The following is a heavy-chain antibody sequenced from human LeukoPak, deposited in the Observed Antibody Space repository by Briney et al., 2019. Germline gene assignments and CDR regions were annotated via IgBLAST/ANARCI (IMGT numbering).Heavy chain of an antibody. J-gene: IGHJ3*02. CDR3: ARKRSPGAFDI. CDR1: GFNFSDYY. Sequence: GGSLRLSCEASGFNFSDYYMSWIRQAPGKGLEWLSYISTSSNTIYYAESVKGRFTISRDNAKNSLYLQMNSLRAEDTAVYYCARKRSPGAFDIWGQGTMVTVSS. CDR2: ISTSSNTI. V-gene: IGHV3-11*04.